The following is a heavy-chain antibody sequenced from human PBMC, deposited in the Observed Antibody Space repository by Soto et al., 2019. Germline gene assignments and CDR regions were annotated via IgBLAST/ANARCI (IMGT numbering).Heavy chain of an antibody. CDR2: IYSDGST. J-gene: IGHJ4*02. V-gene: IGHV3-66*01. CDR3: ATLTKYDILTGFYPC. CDR1: GFTVNSNY. Sequence: EVQLVESGGGLVQPGGSLRLSCAASGFTVNSNYMSWVRQAPGKGLEWVSVIYSDGSTYYADSVKGRFIISRDNSNNTLYFQMNSLRAEDTAVYCCATLTKYDILTGFYPCWGQGTLVTVSS. D-gene: IGHD3-9*01.